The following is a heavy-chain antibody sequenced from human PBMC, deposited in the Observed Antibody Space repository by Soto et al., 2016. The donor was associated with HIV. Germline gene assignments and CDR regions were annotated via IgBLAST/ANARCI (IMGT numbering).Heavy chain of an antibody. V-gene: IGHV1-18*01. D-gene: IGHD3-16*02. CDR1: GYTFTNYG. CDR3: ARDRGYDYVWGSYRPFDY. CDR2: ISAYNGNT. J-gene: IGHJ4*02. Sequence: QVQLVQSGAEVKKPGASVKVSCKASGYTFTNYGISWVRQAPGQGLEWMGWISAYNGNTNYAQKLQGRVTMTTDTSTSTAYMELRSLRSDDTAVYYCARDRGYDYVWGSYRPFDYWGQGTLVTVSS.